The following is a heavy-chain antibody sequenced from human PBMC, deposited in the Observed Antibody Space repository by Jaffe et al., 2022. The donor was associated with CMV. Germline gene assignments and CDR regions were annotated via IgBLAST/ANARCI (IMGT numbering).Heavy chain of an antibody. V-gene: IGHV3-74*01. CDR1: GFTLSSYW. CDR2: MNSDGSDI. D-gene: IGHD3-10*01. CDR3: GRYSFGAIDV. J-gene: IGHJ3*01. Sequence: VQLVESGGGLVQPGGSLGLSCAASGFTLSSYWMHWVRQAPGKGLVWVSRMNSDGSDIKYADTVKGRLTISRDNAKNTLYLQMSGLRAEDTAVYYCGRYSFGAIDVWGRGTMVTVSS.